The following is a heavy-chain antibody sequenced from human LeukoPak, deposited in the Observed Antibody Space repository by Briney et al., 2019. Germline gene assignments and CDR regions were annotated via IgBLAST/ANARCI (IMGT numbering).Heavy chain of an antibody. D-gene: IGHD1-26*01. CDR3: ARGYGSYSINY. CDR1: GFTFSTYA. V-gene: IGHV3-33*08. CDR2: IWNDGSKK. Sequence: GRSLRLSCAASGFTFSTYAMHWVRQAPGKGLEWAAVIWNDGSKKYYADSVKGRFTISRDNSKNTLYLQMNSLRAEDTAVYYCARGYGSYSINYWGQGTLVTVSS. J-gene: IGHJ4*02.